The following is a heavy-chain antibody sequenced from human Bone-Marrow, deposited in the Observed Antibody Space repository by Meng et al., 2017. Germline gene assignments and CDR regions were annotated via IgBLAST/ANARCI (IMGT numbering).Heavy chain of an antibody. Sequence: GESLKISCKGSGYTFITSSIAWVRQLPGKGLEWTGIIDPSDSDVRYSPSFQGQVNISVDKSVTTAYLQWSSLRASDTAMYYCARGIAAAVTYNWFDPWGQGTLVTVSS. V-gene: IGHV5-51*01. CDR3: ARGIAAAVTYNWFDP. J-gene: IGHJ5*02. D-gene: IGHD6-13*01. CDR1: GYTFITSS. CDR2: IDPSDSDV.